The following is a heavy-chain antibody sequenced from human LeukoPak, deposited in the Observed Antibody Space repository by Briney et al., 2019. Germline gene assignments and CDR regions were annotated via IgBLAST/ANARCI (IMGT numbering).Heavy chain of an antibody. Sequence: PSETLSLTCTVSGGSISSSSYYWGWIRQPPGKGLEWIGSIYYSGSTYYNPSLKSRVTISVDTSKNQFSLKLSSVTAADTAVYYCARDFRFLRNAFDIWGQGTMVTVSS. CDR3: ARDFRFLRNAFDI. CDR2: IYYSGST. V-gene: IGHV4-39*02. D-gene: IGHD3-3*01. J-gene: IGHJ3*02. CDR1: GGSISSSSYY.